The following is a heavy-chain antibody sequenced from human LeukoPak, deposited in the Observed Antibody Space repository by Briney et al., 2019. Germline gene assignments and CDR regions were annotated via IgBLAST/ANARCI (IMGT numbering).Heavy chain of an antibody. CDR2: INPNRGVT. Sequence: ASVRVSCKASGYSFTGYYIHWVRQAPGQGLEWMGWINPNRGVTNYAQKFQGRVTMTRDTSSGTAYMELSRLTSDDPALYYCARVGHPTDVVLEPSAHSYLGTFDYWGQGTLVTVSS. CDR1: GYSFTGYY. J-gene: IGHJ4*02. CDR3: ARVGHPTDVVLEPSAHSYLGTFDY. V-gene: IGHV1-2*02. D-gene: IGHD1-14*01.